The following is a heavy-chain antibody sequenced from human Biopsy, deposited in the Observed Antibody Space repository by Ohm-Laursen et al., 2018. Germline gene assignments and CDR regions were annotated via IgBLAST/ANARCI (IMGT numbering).Heavy chain of an antibody. V-gene: IGHV1-69*11. CDR1: TGTFNSYG. D-gene: IGHD2-2*01. J-gene: IGHJ4*02. CDR3: AREAIGYQLPCDD. Sequence: GASVKVSCKAPTGTFNSYGIIWVRQASGQGLEWMGRIIPILRTTAYAQTFLGRVTITADSPTSTVDMELTSLTSDDTAVYFCAREAIGYQLPCDDWGQGTLVTVSS. CDR2: IIPILRTT.